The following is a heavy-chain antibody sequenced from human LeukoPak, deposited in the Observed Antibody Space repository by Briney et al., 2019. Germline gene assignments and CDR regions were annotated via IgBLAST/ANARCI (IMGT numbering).Heavy chain of an antibody. Sequence: GESLKISCKASGYRFTGYWIGWVRQMPGKGLEWMGIIYPGDSDTRYSPSFQGQVTISADKSINTAYLQWSSLKASDTAMYYCARVIHLGELSLYDYWGQGTLVTVSS. CDR3: ARVIHLGELSLYDY. D-gene: IGHD3-16*02. CDR1: GYRFTGYW. J-gene: IGHJ4*02. CDR2: IYPGDSDT. V-gene: IGHV5-51*01.